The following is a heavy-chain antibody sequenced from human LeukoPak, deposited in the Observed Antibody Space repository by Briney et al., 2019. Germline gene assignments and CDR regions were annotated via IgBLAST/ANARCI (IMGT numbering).Heavy chain of an antibody. D-gene: IGHD3-22*01. V-gene: IGHV4-39*01. CDR3: ARGRARRYYDSSATPVDY. CDR1: GGSISSSSYY. Sequence: SETLSLTCTVSGGSISSSSYYWGWIRQPPGKGLEWIGSIYYSGSTYYNPSLKSRVTISVDTSKNQFSLKLSSVTAADTAVYYCARGRARRYYDSSATPVDYWGQGTLVTVSS. J-gene: IGHJ4*02. CDR2: IYYSGST.